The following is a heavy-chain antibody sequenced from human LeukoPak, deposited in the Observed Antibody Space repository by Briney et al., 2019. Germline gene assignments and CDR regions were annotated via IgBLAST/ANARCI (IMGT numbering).Heavy chain of an antibody. CDR3: ARRMAGHFDY. V-gene: IGHV3-53*01. D-gene: IGHD6-19*01. Sequence: GGSLRLSCAASGFTVSSNYMSWVRQAPGKGLEWVSLIYTGGNTFYADSVKGRFTISRDNSRNTVYLQMNSLRAEDTAVYYCARRMAGHFDYWGQGTLVTVSS. CDR1: GFTVSSNY. J-gene: IGHJ4*02. CDR2: IYTGGNT.